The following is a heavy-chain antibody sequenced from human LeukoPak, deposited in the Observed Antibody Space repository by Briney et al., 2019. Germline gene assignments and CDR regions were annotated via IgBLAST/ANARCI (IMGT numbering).Heavy chain of an antibody. CDR3: ARFSPSIAARKDWFDP. CDR1: GGSISSGGYY. V-gene: IGHV4-31*03. Sequence: SETLSLTCTVSGGSISSGGYYWSWIRQHPGMGLEWIGYIYYSGSTYYNPSLKSRVTISVDTSKDQFSLKLSSVTAADTAVYYCARFSPSIAARKDWFDPWGQGTLVTVSS. J-gene: IGHJ5*02. D-gene: IGHD6-6*01. CDR2: IYYSGST.